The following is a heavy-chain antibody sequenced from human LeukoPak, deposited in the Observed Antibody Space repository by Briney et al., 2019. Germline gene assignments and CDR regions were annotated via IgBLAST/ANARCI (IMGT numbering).Heavy chain of an antibody. V-gene: IGHV3-33*01. Sequence: QTGGSLRLSCAASGFTFSSYGMHWVRQAPGKGLEWVAVIWYDGSNKYYADSVKGRYTISRDNSKNTLYLQMNSLRAEDTAVYYCARGARVLWFGTVDAFDIWGQGTMVTVSS. CDR2: IWYDGSNK. J-gene: IGHJ3*02. D-gene: IGHD3-10*01. CDR3: ARGARVLWFGTVDAFDI. CDR1: GFTFSSYG.